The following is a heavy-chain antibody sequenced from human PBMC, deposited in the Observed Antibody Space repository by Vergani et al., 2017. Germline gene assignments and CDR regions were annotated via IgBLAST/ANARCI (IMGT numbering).Heavy chain of an antibody. CDR3: ARDTSSAPDDY. Sequence: QLQLQESGPGLVKPSETLSLTCTVSGGSISSSSYYWSWIRQPPGKGLEWIGEINHSGSTNYNPSLKSRVTISVDTSKNQFSLKLSSVTAADTAVYYCARDTSSAPDDYWGQGTLVTVSS. J-gene: IGHJ4*02. D-gene: IGHD3-22*01. CDR2: INHSGST. CDR1: GGSISSSSYY. V-gene: IGHV4-39*07.